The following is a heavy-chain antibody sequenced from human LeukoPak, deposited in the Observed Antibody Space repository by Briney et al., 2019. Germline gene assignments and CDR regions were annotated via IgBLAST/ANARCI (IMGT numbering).Heavy chain of an antibody. CDR2: IIDNGYIT. D-gene: IGHD3-16*01. J-gene: IGHJ6*03. CDR3: AKLGGQEVHNYYVAV. V-gene: IGHV3-23*01. CDR1: GFTFSSYA. Sequence: GGSLRLSCAASGFTFSSYAMSWVRQAPGKGLEWVSGIIDNGYITYYANSVRGRFTISRDNSKNTLFLQMNSLRAEDTAVYYCAKLGGQEVHNYYVAVWGKGTTVAVSS.